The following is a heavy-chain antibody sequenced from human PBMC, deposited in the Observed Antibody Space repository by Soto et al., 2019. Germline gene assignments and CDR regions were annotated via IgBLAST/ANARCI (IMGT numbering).Heavy chain of an antibody. CDR2: ISGGGGST. CDR3: GKDLGDFWTYFDY. Sequence: EVQLLESGGGLVQPGGSLRLSCAASGFTFSTYAMSWVRQAPGKGLEWVSAISGGGGSTYYADSVKGRFTISRDNSKNTLYLQMNSLRAEDTAIYYCGKDLGDFWTYFDYWGQGTLVTVSS. V-gene: IGHV3-23*01. J-gene: IGHJ4*02. D-gene: IGHD3-3*01. CDR1: GFTFSTYA.